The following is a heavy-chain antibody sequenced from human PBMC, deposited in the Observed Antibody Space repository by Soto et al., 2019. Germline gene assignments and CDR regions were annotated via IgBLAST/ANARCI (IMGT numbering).Heavy chain of an antibody. CDR3: ARGHEAGATRHYYYYGMDV. D-gene: IGHD1-26*01. J-gene: IGHJ6*02. CDR1: GGSISSGGYY. Sequence: QVQLKESGPGLVKPSQTLSLTCTVSGGSISSGGYYWSWIRQHPGKGLEWIGYIYYSGSTYYNPSLKSRVTISVDTSKNQFSLKLSSVTAADTAVYYCARGHEAGATRHYYYYGMDVWGQGTTVTVSS. V-gene: IGHV4-31*03. CDR2: IYYSGST.